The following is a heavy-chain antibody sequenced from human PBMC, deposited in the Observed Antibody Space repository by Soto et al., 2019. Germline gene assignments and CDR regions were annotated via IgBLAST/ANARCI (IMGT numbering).Heavy chain of an antibody. CDR1: RYSFTNYD. CDR3: ASHRNCNDGTCYNYFFDS. CDR2: MNPGNNQN. Sequence: ASVKVSCKTSRYSFTNYDIHWVQHAAGQGLEWMGWMNPGNNQNVYTKKFRGRVTVSTDTSISTTYMELSSLTSEDTAVYYCASHRNCNDGTCYNYFFDSWGQGSLVTVS. J-gene: IGHJ4*02. D-gene: IGHD2-15*01. V-gene: IGHV1-8*01.